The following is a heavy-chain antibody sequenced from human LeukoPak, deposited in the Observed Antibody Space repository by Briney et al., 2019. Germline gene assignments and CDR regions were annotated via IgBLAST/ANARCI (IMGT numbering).Heavy chain of an antibody. Sequence: GESLKISCKGSGYSFTNYWIGWVRQMPGKGLEWMGIIYPGDSDTRYSPSFQGQVTISADKSISTAYLQWSSLKASDIAMYYCARHGMITFGGVIAIDYWGQGTLVTVSS. J-gene: IGHJ4*02. CDR1: GYSFTNYW. V-gene: IGHV5-51*01. D-gene: IGHD3-16*02. CDR2: IYPGDSDT. CDR3: ARHGMITFGGVIAIDY.